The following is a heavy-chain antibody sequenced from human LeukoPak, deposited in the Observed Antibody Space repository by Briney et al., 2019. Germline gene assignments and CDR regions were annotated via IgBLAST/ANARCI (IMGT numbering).Heavy chain of an antibody. CDR3: AAVPRHYYGMDV. V-gene: IGHV1-58*01. Sequence: GASVKVSCKASGFTFTSSAVQWVRQARGQRLEWIGWIVVGSGNTNYAQKFQERVTITRDMSTSTAYAELSSLRSEDTAVYYCAAVPRHYYGMDVWGQGTTVTVSS. CDR1: GFTFTSSA. J-gene: IGHJ6*02. CDR2: IVVGSGNT.